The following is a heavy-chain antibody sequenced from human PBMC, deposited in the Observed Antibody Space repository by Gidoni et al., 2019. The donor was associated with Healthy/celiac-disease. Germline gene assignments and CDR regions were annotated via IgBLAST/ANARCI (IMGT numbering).Heavy chain of an antibody. CDR1: GFTFSSYA. CDR2: ISGSGGST. J-gene: IGHJ4*02. CDR3: AKDNRGMTTVTTIDY. D-gene: IGHD4-4*01. V-gene: IGHV3-23*01. Sequence: EVQLLESGGGLVQPGGSLRLSWAASGFTFSSYAMSWVRQAPGKGLEWVSAISGSGGSTYYADSVKGRFTISRDNSKNTLYLQMNSLRAEDTAVYYCAKDNRGMTTVTTIDYWGQGTLVTVSS.